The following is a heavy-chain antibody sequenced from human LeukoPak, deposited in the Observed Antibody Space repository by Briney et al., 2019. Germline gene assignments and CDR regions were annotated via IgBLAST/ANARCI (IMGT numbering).Heavy chain of an antibody. J-gene: IGHJ4*02. CDR1: GFTFSSYG. D-gene: IGHD4-17*01. CDR2: ISYDGSNK. Sequence: GGSLRLSCAASGFTFSSYGMHWVRQAPGKGLEWVAVISYDGSNKYYADSVKGRFTISRDNPKNTLYLQMNSLRAEDTAVYYCAKGPYGEPFDYWGQGTLVTVSS. CDR3: AKGPYGEPFDY. V-gene: IGHV3-30*18.